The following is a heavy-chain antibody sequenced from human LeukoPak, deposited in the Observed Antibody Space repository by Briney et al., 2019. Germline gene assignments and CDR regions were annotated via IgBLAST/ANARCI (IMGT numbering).Heavy chain of an antibody. V-gene: IGHV3-11*01. CDR1: GFTFSDYY. Sequence: GGSLRLSCAASGFTFSDYYMSWIRQAPGKGLEWVSYISSSGSTIYYADSVKGRFTISRDNAKNSLYLQMNSLRAEDTAVYYCARVDYYGSGSYYYYYYGMDVWGQGTTVTVSS. CDR2: ISSSGSTI. CDR3: ARVDYYGSGSYYYYYYGMDV. J-gene: IGHJ6*02. D-gene: IGHD3-10*01.